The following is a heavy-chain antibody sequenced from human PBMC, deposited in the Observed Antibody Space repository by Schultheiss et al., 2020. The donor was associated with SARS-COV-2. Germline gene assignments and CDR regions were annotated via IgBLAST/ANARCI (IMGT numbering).Heavy chain of an antibody. CDR1: GGSFSGYY. Sequence: LRLSCAVYGGSFSGYYWSWIRQPPGKGLEWIGEINHSGSTNYNPSLKSLVTISVDTSKNQFSLKLSSVTAADTAVYFCARDPGCSGGSCYSVHNWFDPWGQGTLVTVSS. V-gene: IGHV4-34*09. D-gene: IGHD2-15*01. CDR2: INHSGST. CDR3: ARDPGCSGGSCYSVHNWFDP. J-gene: IGHJ5*02.